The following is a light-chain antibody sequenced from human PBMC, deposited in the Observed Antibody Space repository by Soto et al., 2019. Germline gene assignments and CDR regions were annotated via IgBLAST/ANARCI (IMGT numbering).Light chain of an antibody. V-gene: IGKV3-15*01. CDR2: DVS. Sequence: EIVMTQSPATLSVSPGERATLPCTASQSVGGKLAWYQQKRGQSPRLLIYDVSTRATGIPTRFTGSGSGTDFTLTISRLEPEDFAVYHCQQYGSSPPWTFGQGTKVDI. J-gene: IGKJ1*01. CDR1: QSVGGK. CDR3: QQYGSSPPWT.